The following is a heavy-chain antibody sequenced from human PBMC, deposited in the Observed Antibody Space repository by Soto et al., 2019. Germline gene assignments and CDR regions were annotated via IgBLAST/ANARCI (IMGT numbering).Heavy chain of an antibody. D-gene: IGHD6-13*01. CDR3: ARDLSWPLGAAAEAFNYGMDV. CDR1: GVTFSSYA. Sequence: GGSLRLSCAASGVTFSSYAMSWVRQAPGKGLEWVSAISGSGGSTYYADSVKGRFTISRDNSKNSLYLQMNSLRAEDTAVYYCARDLSWPLGAAAEAFNYGMDVWGQGTTVTVSS. V-gene: IGHV3-23*01. CDR2: ISGSGGST. J-gene: IGHJ6*02.